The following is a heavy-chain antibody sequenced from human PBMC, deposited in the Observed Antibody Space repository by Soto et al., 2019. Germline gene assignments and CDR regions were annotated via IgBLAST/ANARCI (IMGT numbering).Heavy chain of an antibody. Sequence: QVQLVQSGAEVKKPGSSVKVSCKASGGTFSSYAISWVRQAPGQGLEWMGGIIPIFDTANYAQKFQGRVTITADESTSTAYMELSSLRSEDTAVYYCAREHNWNRDYYYYGMDVWGQGTTVTVSS. CDR3: AREHNWNRDYYYYGMDV. J-gene: IGHJ6*02. CDR2: IIPIFDTA. CDR1: GGTFSSYA. D-gene: IGHD1-20*01. V-gene: IGHV1-69*01.